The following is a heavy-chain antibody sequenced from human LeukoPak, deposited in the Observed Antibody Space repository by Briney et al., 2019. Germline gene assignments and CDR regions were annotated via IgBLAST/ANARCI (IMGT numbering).Heavy chain of an antibody. CDR3: ARDRWARPDPRGSYGMDV. D-gene: IGHD1-14*01. CDR1: GFTFSSYA. Sequence: GGSLRLSCAASGFTFSSYAMHWVRQAPGKGLEWVAVISYDGSNKYYADSVKGRFTISRDNSKNTLYLQMNSLRAEDTAVYYCARDRWARPDPRGSYGMDVWGQGTTVTVSS. CDR2: ISYDGSNK. J-gene: IGHJ6*02. V-gene: IGHV3-30-3*01.